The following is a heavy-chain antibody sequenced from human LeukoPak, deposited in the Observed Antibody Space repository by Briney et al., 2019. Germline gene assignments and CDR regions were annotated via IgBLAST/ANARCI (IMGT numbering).Heavy chain of an antibody. CDR3: ARGTLDYYDSSGYDPDAFDI. V-gene: IGHV3-21*01. CDR1: GGSISSYY. Sequence: KASETLSLTCTVSGGSISSYYWSWIRQPPGKGLEWVSSISSSSSYIYYADSVKGRFTISRDNAKNSLYLQMNSLRAEDTAVYYCARGTLDYYDSSGYDPDAFDIWGQGTMVTVSS. D-gene: IGHD3-22*01. J-gene: IGHJ3*02. CDR2: ISSSSSYI.